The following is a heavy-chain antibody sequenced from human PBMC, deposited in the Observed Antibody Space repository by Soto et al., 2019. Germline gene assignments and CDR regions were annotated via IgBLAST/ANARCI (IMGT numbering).Heavy chain of an antibody. CDR3: AVIVLSWLSSSWIGDAFDI. Sequence: GGSLRLSCAASGFTFSSYGMHWVRQAPGKGLEWVAVISYDGSNKYYADSVKGRFTISRDNSKNTLYLQMNSLRAEDTAVYYCAVIVLSWLSSSWIGDAFDIWGQGTMVTVSS. V-gene: IGHV3-30*03. D-gene: IGHD6-13*01. CDR1: GFTFSSYG. J-gene: IGHJ3*02. CDR2: ISYDGSNK.